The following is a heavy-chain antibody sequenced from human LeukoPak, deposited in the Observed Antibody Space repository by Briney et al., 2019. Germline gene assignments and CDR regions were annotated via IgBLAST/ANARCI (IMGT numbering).Heavy chain of an antibody. Sequence: GGSLRLSCAASGFTFSSYAMHWVRQAPGKGLEWVAVISYDGSNKYYADSVKGRFTISRDNSKNTLYLQMNSLRAEDTAVYYCASSWGQQLVDWFDPWGQGTLVTASS. D-gene: IGHD6-13*01. V-gene: IGHV3-30-3*01. J-gene: IGHJ5*02. CDR3: ASSWGQQLVDWFDP. CDR1: GFTFSSYA. CDR2: ISYDGSNK.